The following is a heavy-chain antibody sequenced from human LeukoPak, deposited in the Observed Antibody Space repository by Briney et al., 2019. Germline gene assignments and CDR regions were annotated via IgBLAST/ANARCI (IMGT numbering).Heavy chain of an antibody. D-gene: IGHD3-22*01. CDR3: TRADDGSGYNAFDL. Sequence: GGSLTLSCVASGFTFSNYGMHWVRQAPGKGLECVAVIWYDGSKKYYVDSVKGRFTISRDNSKNTLYLQMNSLRAEDTAVYYCTRADDGSGYNAFDLWGQGTMLTVSS. CDR2: IWYDGSKK. J-gene: IGHJ3*01. V-gene: IGHV3-33*01. CDR1: GFTFSNYG.